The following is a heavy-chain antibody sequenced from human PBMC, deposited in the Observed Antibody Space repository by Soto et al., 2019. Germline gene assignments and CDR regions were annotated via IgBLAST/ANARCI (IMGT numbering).Heavy chain of an antibody. D-gene: IGHD2-15*01. CDR2: ISTSGATT. J-gene: IGHJ4*02. CDR1: GFTFSSFA. CDR3: AKDPMVRDCSGGTCYFDY. V-gene: IGHV3-23*01. Sequence: EVPLLESGGGLVQPGGSLRLSCAASGFTFSSFAMSWVRQAPGKGLEWVSAISTSGATTYYADSVKGRFTISRDNSKNTLYLRMNTLTADDTAVYYCAKDPMVRDCSGGTCYFDYWGQGTLVTVSS.